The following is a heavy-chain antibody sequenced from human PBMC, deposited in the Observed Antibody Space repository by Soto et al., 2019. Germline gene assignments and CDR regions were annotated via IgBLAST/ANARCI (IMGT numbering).Heavy chain of an antibody. CDR1: GGTFSSYA. D-gene: IGHD2-2*01. V-gene: IGHV1-69*12. Sequence: QVQLVQSGAEVKKPGSSVKVSCKASGGTFSSYALSWVRQAPGQGLEWMGGIIPIFGTADYAQKFQGRVTITAADSTSTAYMELSSLRSEDTAVYYCASHPVPYYYYGMDVWGQGTTVTVSS. CDR2: IIPIFGTA. CDR3: ASHPVPYYYYGMDV. J-gene: IGHJ6*02.